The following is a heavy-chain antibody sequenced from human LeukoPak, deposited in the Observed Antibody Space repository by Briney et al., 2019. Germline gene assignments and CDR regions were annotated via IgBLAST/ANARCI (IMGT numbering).Heavy chain of an antibody. D-gene: IGHD2-2*01. CDR3: AKDRAIVPFDP. V-gene: IGHV3-33*05. Sequence: QPGGSLRLSCAVSGFTFSSYGMHWVRQAPGKGLEWLAVISFDGSNKYYADSVKGRFTISRDMSQNTLFLQMNSLRAEDTAVYYCAKDRAIVPFDPWGQGTLVTVSS. J-gene: IGHJ5*02. CDR2: ISFDGSNK. CDR1: GFTFSSYG.